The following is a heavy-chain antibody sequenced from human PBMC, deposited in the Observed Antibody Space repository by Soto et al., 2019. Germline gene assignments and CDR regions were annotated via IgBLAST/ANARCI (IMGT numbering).Heavy chain of an antibody. CDR2: INHSGST. CDR1: GGNFSGYC. D-gene: IGHD2-15*01. V-gene: IGHV4-34*01. Sequence: PSETMSLTCTVDGGNFSGYCWSWIHQNPGKGLEWIGEINHSGSTNYNPSLKSRVTISVDTSKNQFSLKLSSVTAADTAVYYCARGHYCSGGSCYSGRLIGWFDPWGQGTLVTVSS. CDR3: ARGHYCSGGSCYSGRLIGWFDP. J-gene: IGHJ5*02.